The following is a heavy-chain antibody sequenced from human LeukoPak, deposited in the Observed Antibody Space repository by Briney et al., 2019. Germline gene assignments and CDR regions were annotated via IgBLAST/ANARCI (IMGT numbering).Heavy chain of an antibody. CDR3: AKDGVLYGTTGSWFDP. CDR2: ISGTGGST. V-gene: IGHV3-23*01. D-gene: IGHD1-7*01. CDR1: GFTFTTYA. J-gene: IGHJ5*02. Sequence: GGSLRLSCAASGFTFTTYAMSWVRQVPGKGLEWVAAISGTGGSTSYADSVKGRFTISRDNSKNTLHLQMNSLRAEDTAVYYCAKDGVLYGTTGSWFDPWGQGTLVTVSS.